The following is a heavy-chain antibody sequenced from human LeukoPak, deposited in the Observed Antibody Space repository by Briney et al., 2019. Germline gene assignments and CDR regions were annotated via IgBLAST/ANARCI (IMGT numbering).Heavy chain of an antibody. CDR1: GFTFSSYW. V-gene: IGHV3-7*04. CDR2: IKQDGSEK. J-gene: IGHJ4*02. Sequence: GGSLRLSCAASGFTFSSYWMSWVRQAPGKGLEWVANIKQDGSEKYYVDSVKGRFTISRDNAKNSLYLQMNSLRAEDTAVYYCAGVYYYDSSGYSYYFDYWGQGTLVTVSS. D-gene: IGHD3-22*01. CDR3: AGVYYYDSSGYSYYFDY.